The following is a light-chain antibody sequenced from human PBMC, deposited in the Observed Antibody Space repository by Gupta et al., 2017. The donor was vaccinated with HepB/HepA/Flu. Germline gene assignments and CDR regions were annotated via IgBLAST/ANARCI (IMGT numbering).Light chain of an antibody. CDR1: TGAVTSGHY. CDR3: LNYYRGAPWV. V-gene: IGLV7-46*01. J-gene: IGLJ3*02. Sequence: QAVVTQEPSLTLSPVGTVTLTFGSSTGAVTSGHYPYWFQQKPGQAPRTLSYDTSNKHSWTPARVAGSLLGGKAALNLSGAQPDDEADDDWLNYYRGAPWVFGGGTKLTVL. CDR2: DTS.